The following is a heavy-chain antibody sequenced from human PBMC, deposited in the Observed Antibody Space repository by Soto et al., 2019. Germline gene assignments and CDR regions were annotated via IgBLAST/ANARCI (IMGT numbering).Heavy chain of an antibody. CDR1: GGSISSSSYY. V-gene: IGHV4-39*01. J-gene: IGHJ6*02. CDR2: IYYSGST. Sequence: QLQLQESGPGLVKPSETLSLTCTVSGGSISSSSYYWGWIRQPPGKGLEWIGSIYYSGSTYYNPSLKSRVTISVDTSKNQFSLKLSSVTAADTAVYYCARHNGGYYDSSGYYTPPNYGMDVWGQGTTVTVSS. CDR3: ARHNGGYYDSSGYYTPPNYGMDV. D-gene: IGHD3-22*01.